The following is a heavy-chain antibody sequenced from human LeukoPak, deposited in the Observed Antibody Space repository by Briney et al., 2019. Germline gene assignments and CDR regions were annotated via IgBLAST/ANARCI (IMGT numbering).Heavy chain of an antibody. Sequence: PSETLSLTCTVSGVSISSYYWSWIRQPPGKGLEWIGYIYYSGSTNYNPSLKSRVTISVDTSKNQFSLKLSSVTAADTAVYYCARGGPGDSSSWYSSGYYYYYMDVWGKGTTVTISS. CDR2: IYYSGST. CDR1: GVSISSYY. D-gene: IGHD6-13*01. J-gene: IGHJ6*03. CDR3: ARGGPGDSSSWYSSGYYYYYMDV. V-gene: IGHV4-59*01.